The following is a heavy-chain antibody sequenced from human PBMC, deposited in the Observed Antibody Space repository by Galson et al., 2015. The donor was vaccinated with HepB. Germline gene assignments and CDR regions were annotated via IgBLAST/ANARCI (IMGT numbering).Heavy chain of an antibody. CDR1: GFTVSSNY. V-gene: IGHV3-53*01. J-gene: IGHJ5*02. D-gene: IGHD6-13*01. CDR3: ARWGWYSSSPGP. CDR2: IYSGGST. Sequence: SLRLSCAASGFTVSSNYMSWVRQAPGKGLEWVSVIYSGGSTYYADSVKGRFTISRDNSKNTLYLQMSSLRAEDTAVYYCARWGWYSSSPGPWGQGTLVTVSS.